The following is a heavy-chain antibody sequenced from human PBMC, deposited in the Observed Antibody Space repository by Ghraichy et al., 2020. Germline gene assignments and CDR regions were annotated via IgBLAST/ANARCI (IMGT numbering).Heavy chain of an antibody. CDR1: GFTVSNNY. V-gene: IGHV3-53*01. Sequence: GGSLRLSCAASGFTVSNNYMNWVRQAPGKGLEWVSIIHSGVATYYADSVKGRFTISRDNSKNTLYLQMNSLRVEDTAVYYCARGLVENGNARGYWGQGPLGTISS. CDR3: ARGLVENGNARGY. J-gene: IGHJ1*01. CDR2: IHSGVAT. D-gene: IGHD1-1*01.